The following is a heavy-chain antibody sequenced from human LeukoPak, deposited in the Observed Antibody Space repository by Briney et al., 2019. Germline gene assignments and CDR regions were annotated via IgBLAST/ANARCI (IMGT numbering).Heavy chain of an antibody. D-gene: IGHD4-17*01. J-gene: IGHJ3*02. CDR3: TRLLNNDNAGDPDTFDI. CDR2: ISYSGST. V-gene: IGHV4-59*08. Sequence: PSETLSLTCSVSGDSISRHYWSWLRQPPGKGLEWIGYISYSGSTRYNPSFQSRVTISMEMSKTHFSLKLTSVTAVDTAVYYCTRLLNNDNAGDPDTFDIWGPGTMVTVSS. CDR1: GDSISRHY.